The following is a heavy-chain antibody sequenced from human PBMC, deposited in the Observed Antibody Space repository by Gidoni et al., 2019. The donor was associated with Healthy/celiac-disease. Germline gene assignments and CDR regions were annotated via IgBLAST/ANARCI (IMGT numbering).Heavy chain of an antibody. CDR2: ISGSGGST. J-gene: IGHJ4*02. CDR3: AKDLRMVRGVFDY. Sequence: EVQLLESGGGLVQPGGSLRLSCSASGFTFSSYAMSWVRQAPGKGLEWVSAISGSGGSTYYADSVKGRFTISRDNSKNTLYLQMNSLRAEDTAVYYCAKDLRMVRGVFDYWGQGTLVTVSS. D-gene: IGHD3-10*01. CDR1: GFTFSSYA. V-gene: IGHV3-23*01.